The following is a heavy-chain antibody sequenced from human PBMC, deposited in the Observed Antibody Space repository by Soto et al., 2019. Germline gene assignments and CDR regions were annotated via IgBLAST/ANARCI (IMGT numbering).Heavy chain of an antibody. V-gene: IGHV4-30-4*01. CDR3: ARHIAPPYYFDF. CDR1: GGSLSGGDYY. Sequence: SATLSLTCSVSGGSLSGGDYYWSWIRQPPGKGLEWIGHIYYSGSTFYTPSLKSRETISLDTSKNQFSLKLSSVTAADTAVYYCARHIAPPYYFDFWGPGTLVTVSS. D-gene: IGHD2-21*01. CDR2: IYYSGST. J-gene: IGHJ4*02.